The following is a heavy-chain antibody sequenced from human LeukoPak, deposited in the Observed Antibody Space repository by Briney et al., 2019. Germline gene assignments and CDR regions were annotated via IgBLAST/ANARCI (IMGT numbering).Heavy chain of an antibody. CDR1: GFTVSSNY. Sequence: GGSLRLSCAASGFTVSSNYMNWVRQAPGKGLEWVSIIYSDGSTSYADSVKGRFTISRDNSKNTLFLQMNSLRAGDTAVYYCARDNYDSSGYHDYWGQGTLVTVSS. J-gene: IGHJ4*02. D-gene: IGHD3-22*01. CDR3: ARDNYDSSGYHDY. CDR2: IYSDGST. V-gene: IGHV3-66*01.